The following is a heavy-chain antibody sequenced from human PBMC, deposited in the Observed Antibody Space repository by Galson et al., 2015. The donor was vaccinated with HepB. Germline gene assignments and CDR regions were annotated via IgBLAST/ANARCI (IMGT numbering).Heavy chain of an antibody. CDR1: GFTFSRYG. D-gene: IGHD2-21*01. J-gene: IGHJ6*03. V-gene: IGHV3-33*01. Sequence: SLRLSCAASGFTFSRYGMHWVRQAPGKGLEWVAVIWYDGSNKYYADSVKGRFTISRDNSKNTLYLQMNSLRAEDTAVYYCARGHDVVVVIAIDYYYMDVWGKGTTVTVSS. CDR3: ARGHDVVVVIAIDYYYMDV. CDR2: IWYDGSNK.